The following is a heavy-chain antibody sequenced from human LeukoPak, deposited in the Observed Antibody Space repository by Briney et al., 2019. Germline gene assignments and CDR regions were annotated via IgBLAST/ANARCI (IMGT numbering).Heavy chain of an antibody. CDR1: GFTFDDYA. J-gene: IGHJ4*02. CDR2: ISWNSGSI. CDR3: ARDTSYPSFDY. Sequence: PGGSLRLSCAASGFTFDDYAMHWVRQAPGKGLEWVSGISWNSGSIGYADSVKGRFTISRDNAKNSLYLQMNSLRAEDTAVYYCARDTSYPSFDYWGQGTLVTVSS. D-gene: IGHD3-10*01. V-gene: IGHV3-9*01.